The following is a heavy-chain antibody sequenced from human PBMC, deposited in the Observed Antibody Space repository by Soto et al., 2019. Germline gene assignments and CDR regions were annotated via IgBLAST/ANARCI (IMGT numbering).Heavy chain of an antibody. CDR3: ARAPTNYDYVWGSYRFDY. D-gene: IGHD3-16*02. Sequence: SVKVSCKASGGTNSSYAISWVRQAPGQGLEWMGGIIPIFGTANYAQKFQGRVTITADESTSTAYMELSSLRSEDTAVYYCARAPTNYDYVWGSYRFDYWGQGTLVTVSS. V-gene: IGHV1-69*13. CDR2: IIPIFGTA. CDR1: GGTNSSYA. J-gene: IGHJ4*02.